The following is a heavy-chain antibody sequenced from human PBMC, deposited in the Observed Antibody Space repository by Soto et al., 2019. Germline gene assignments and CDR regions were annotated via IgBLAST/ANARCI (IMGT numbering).Heavy chain of an antibody. D-gene: IGHD1-1*01. Sequence: QVQLVQSGAELKKPGASVKVSCKTSGYTFTGHIIHWLRQAPGQGLEWLGWINPKSGDKLYAQKFQCRVTMTRDTSISTVYMDLTRLTSDDTAVYYCGRDLFPAEKHWNDAYNYFDPWGQGTLVTVSS. J-gene: IGHJ5*02. CDR3: GRDLFPAEKHWNDAYNYFDP. CDR2: INPKSGDK. CDR1: GYTFTGHI. V-gene: IGHV1-2*02.